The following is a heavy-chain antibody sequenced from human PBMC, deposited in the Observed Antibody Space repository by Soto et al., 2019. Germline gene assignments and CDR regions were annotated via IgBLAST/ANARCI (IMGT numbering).Heavy chain of an antibody. Sequence: EVQLVQSGAEVKTPGESLRISCKASGYSFTNYWINWVRQMPGKGLEWMGRIDPANSYTDYSPSLQGHVTLSADKSTSTAYLQWSSLKASDTAMYFCATLSTTITTFDVWGQGTMVTVSS. J-gene: IGHJ3*01. CDR2: IDPANSYT. CDR1: GYSFTNYW. D-gene: IGHD4-4*01. CDR3: ATLSTTITTFDV. V-gene: IGHV5-10-1*03.